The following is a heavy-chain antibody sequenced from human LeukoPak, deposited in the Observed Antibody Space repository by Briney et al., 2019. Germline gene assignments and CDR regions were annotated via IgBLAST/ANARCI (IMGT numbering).Heavy chain of an antibody. CDR1: GFTVSSNY. J-gene: IGHJ4*02. V-gene: IGHV3-66*02. D-gene: IGHD3-22*01. Sequence: PGGSLRLSCAASGFTVSSNYMSWVRQAPGKGLEWVSVIYSGGSTYYADSVKGRFTISRDNSKNTLYLQMNSLRAEDTAVYYCARDYYDGSGAGSLWGQGTLVTVSS. CDR3: ARDYYDGSGAGSL. CDR2: IYSGGST.